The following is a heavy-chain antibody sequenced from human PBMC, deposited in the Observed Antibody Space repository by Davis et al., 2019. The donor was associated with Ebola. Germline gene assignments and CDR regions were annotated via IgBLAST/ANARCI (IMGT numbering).Heavy chain of an antibody. Sequence: GESLKISCAASGFTVSSNYMNWVRQAPGKGLEWVSYISSSGSTIYYADSVKGRFTISRDNSKNTLYLQMNSLRAEDTAVYYCARELEGISTWGQGTLVTVSS. V-gene: IGHV3-48*01. CDR2: ISSSGSTI. CDR3: ARELEGIST. CDR1: GFTVSSNY. J-gene: IGHJ4*02. D-gene: IGHD2-15*01.